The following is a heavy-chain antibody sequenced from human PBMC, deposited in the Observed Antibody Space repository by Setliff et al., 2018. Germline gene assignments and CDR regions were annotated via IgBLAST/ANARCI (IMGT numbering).Heavy chain of an antibody. J-gene: IGHJ6*03. V-gene: IGHV4-61*09. Sequence: PSETLSLTCNVSGVSIANTASYWSWIRQPAGKTLEWIGQVYVGGNTYYNPSFESRVSISVDRSNNQFSLKLTSVTAADTAVYYCARMSGFQYMDVWGKGTTVTVSS. D-gene: IGHD3-3*01. CDR1: GVSIANTASY. CDR2: VYVGGNT. CDR3: ARMSGFQYMDV.